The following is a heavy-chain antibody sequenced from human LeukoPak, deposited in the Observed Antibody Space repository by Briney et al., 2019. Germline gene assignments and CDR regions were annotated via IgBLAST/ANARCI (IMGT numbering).Heavy chain of an antibody. J-gene: IGHJ5*02. Sequence: SETLSLTCTVSGGSISSSSYCWGWIRQPPGKGLEWIGSIYYSGSTYYNPSLKSRVTISVDTSKNQFSLKLSSVTAADTAVYYCARERGSGYYFDPWGQGTLVTVSS. CDR2: IYYSGST. CDR3: ARERGSGYYFDP. CDR1: GGSISSSSYC. D-gene: IGHD3-22*01. V-gene: IGHV4-39*07.